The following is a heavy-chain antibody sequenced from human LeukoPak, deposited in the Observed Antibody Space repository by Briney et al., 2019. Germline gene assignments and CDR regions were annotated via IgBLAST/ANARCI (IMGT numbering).Heavy chain of an antibody. J-gene: IGHJ5*02. Sequence: ASVKVSCTFSGGSFSNYAISWVRQAPGQGLEWMGASIPMYDTANYAQKFQGRVTVTTDESTSTAYMELRSLRSEDTAVYFCARGDLKDSSSWYDRLDPWGQGTLVTVSS. CDR1: GGSFSNYA. CDR2: SIPMYDTA. V-gene: IGHV1-69*05. CDR3: ARGDLKDSSSWYDRLDP. D-gene: IGHD6-13*01.